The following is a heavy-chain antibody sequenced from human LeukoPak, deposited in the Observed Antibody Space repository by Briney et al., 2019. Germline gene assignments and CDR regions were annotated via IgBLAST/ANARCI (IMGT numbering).Heavy chain of an antibody. D-gene: IGHD5-12*01. CDR2: ISSSSSTI. CDR1: GFTFSSYS. J-gene: IGHJ3*02. Sequence: GGSLRLSCAASGFTFSSYSMNWVRQAPGKGLEWVSYISSSSSTIYYADSVKGRFTISRDNVKNSLYLQMNSLRDEDTAVYYCARDEGYSGYVGAFDIWGQGTMVTVSS. V-gene: IGHV3-48*02. CDR3: ARDEGYSGYVGAFDI.